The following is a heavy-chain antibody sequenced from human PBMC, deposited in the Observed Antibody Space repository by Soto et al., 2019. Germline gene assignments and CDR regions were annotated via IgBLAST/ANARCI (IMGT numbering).Heavy chain of an antibody. CDR3: ARDALGVAAAGTVTGADY. Sequence: QVQLVESGGGVVQPGRSLRLSCAASGFTFSSYAMHWVRQAPGNGLEWVAVISYDGSNKYYADSVKGRFTISRDNSKNTLYLQMNSLRAEDTAVYYCARDALGVAAAGTVTGADYWGQGTLVTVSS. V-gene: IGHV3-30-3*01. CDR1: GFTFSSYA. J-gene: IGHJ4*02. CDR2: ISYDGSNK. D-gene: IGHD6-13*01.